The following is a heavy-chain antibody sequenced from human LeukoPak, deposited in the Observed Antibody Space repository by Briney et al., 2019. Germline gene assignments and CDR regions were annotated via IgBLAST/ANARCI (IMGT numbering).Heavy chain of an antibody. CDR3: ARVLSHPELGYENDAFDI. CDR2: ISYDGSNK. V-gene: IGHV3-30*03. CDR1: GFTFSSYG. Sequence: GRSLRLSCAASGFTFSSYGMHWVRQAPGKGLEWVAVISYDGSNKYYADSVKCRFTISRDNSKNTLYLQMNSLRAEDTAVYYCARVLSHPELGYENDAFDIWGQGTMVTVSS. J-gene: IGHJ3*02. D-gene: IGHD5-12*01.